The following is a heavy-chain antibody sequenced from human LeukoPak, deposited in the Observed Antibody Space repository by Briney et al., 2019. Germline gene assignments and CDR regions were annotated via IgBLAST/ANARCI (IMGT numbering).Heavy chain of an antibody. CDR1: GYTFTGYY. D-gene: IGHD5-24*01. CDR2: INPNSGGT. CDR3: AREEMATILAYAFDI. V-gene: IGHV1-2*02. J-gene: IGHJ3*02. Sequence: GASVKVSCKASGYTFTGYYIHWVRQAPGQGLEWMGWINPNSGGTNYAQKFQGRVTMTRDTSISTAYMELSRLRSDDTAVYYCAREEMATILAYAFDIWGQGTMVTVSS.